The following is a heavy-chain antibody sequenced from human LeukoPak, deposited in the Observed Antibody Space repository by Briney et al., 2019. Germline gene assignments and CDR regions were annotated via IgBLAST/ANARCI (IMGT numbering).Heavy chain of an antibody. CDR2: TYYRSKWYN. Sequence: SQTLSLTCAISGDTFSSSSAAWNWIRQSPSRGLEWLGRTYYRSKWYNDYPVSVKSRISFNPDTSKNQFSLQLNSVTPEDTAVYYCARLDYRDYDAFDIWGQGTMVTVSS. CDR3: ARLDYRDYDAFDI. V-gene: IGHV6-1*01. J-gene: IGHJ3*02. D-gene: IGHD4-17*01. CDR1: GDTFSSSSAA.